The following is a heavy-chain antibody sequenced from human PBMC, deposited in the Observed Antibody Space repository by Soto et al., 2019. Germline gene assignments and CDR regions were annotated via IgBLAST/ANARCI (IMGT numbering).Heavy chain of an antibody. V-gene: IGHV4-30-2*02. CDR2: IYHSGST. D-gene: IGHD3-3*01. CDR1: GGSISSGGYS. Sequence: SETLSLTCAVSGGSISSGGYSWSWIRQPPGKGLEWIGYIYHSGSTYYNPSLKSRVTISVDTSKNQFSLKLSSVTAADTAVYYCAGVGAYYDFWSGYYLNWFDPWGQGTLVTVSS. J-gene: IGHJ5*02. CDR3: AGVGAYYDFWSGYYLNWFDP.